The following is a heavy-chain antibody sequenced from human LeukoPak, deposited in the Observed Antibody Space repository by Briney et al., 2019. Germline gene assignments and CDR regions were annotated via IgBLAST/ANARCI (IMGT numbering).Heavy chain of an antibody. V-gene: IGHV3-30*18. CDR1: GLSFSGYG. Sequence: TGRSLRLSCTASGLSFSGYGMHWVRQAPGKGLEWLAVISHDASDEYYPDSVKGRFTISRDNAKNMIYLQMISLRAEDTAVYYCVKALVGQTSGYWGQGTRVTIST. D-gene: IGHD1-26*01. J-gene: IGHJ4*02. CDR3: VKALVGQTSGY. CDR2: ISHDASDE.